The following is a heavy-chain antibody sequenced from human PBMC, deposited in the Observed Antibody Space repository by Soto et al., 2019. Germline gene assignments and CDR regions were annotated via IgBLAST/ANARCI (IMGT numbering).Heavy chain of an antibody. J-gene: IGHJ5*02. CDR3: ARGGGLFYDFWSGRNNWFDP. D-gene: IGHD3-3*01. CDR2: ISDSGNYI. Sequence: PGGSLRLSCAASGFTFSDYSVNWVRQAPGKGLEWVSSISDSGNYIYYADSVKGRFTISRDNAKNSPYLQMNGLSAEDTAVYYCARGGGLFYDFWSGRNNWFDPWGQGTLVTVSS. CDR1: GFTFSDYS. V-gene: IGHV3-21*01.